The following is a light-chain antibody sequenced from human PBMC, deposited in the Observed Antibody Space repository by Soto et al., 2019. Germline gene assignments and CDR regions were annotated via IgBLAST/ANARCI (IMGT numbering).Light chain of an antibody. V-gene: IGKV3-20*01. CDR1: QSVSSSY. J-gene: IGKJ1*01. CDR2: GAS. Sequence: IVLTHSPGTLSLSPWERATLSCRASQSVSSSYLAWYQQKPGQAPRLLIYGASSRATGIPDRFSGSGSGTDFTLTISRLEPEDFAVYYCQQYGSSRTWTFGQGTKVDIK. CDR3: QQYGSSRTWT.